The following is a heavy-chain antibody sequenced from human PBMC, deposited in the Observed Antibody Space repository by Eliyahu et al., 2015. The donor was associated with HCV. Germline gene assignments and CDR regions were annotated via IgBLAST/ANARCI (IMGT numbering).Heavy chain of an antibody. J-gene: IGHJ4*02. CDR2: IRYDGSNK. Sequence: QVHLEESGGGVVQPGGSLRLSCAGSGFTFXNYGMHWVHQAPGKGLEWVAFIRYDGSNKYYADSVKGRFTISRDNSKHTLYLQMNSLRREDTAVYYCARDLRDGLGGIEDTAVGYWGQGILVTVSS. V-gene: IGHV3-30*02. D-gene: IGHD5-18*01. CDR1: GFTFXNYG. CDR3: ARDLRDGLGGIEDTAVGY.